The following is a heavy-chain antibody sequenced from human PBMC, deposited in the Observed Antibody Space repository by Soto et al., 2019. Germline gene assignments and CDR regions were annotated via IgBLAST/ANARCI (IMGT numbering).Heavy chain of an antibody. CDR2: IIPILGIA. D-gene: IGHD2-15*01. J-gene: IGHJ4*01. CDR3: ARAGCSGGSYYFDY. CDR1: GGTFSSYT. V-gene: IGHV1-69*02. Sequence: QVQLVQSGAEVKKPGSSVKVSCKASGGTFSSYTISWVRQAPGQGLEWMGRIIPILGIANYAQKFQGRVTITADKSTSTDYMALSSLRSEDTAVYYCARAGCSGGSYYFDYWGHGTLVTVSS.